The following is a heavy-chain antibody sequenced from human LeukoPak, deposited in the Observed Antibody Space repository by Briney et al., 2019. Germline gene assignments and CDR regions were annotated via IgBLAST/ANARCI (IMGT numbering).Heavy chain of an antibody. Sequence: ASVKVSCKASGYTFTSYAMNWVRQAPGQGLEWMGWINTNTGNPTYAQGFTGRFVFSLDTSVSTAYLQISSLKAEDTAVYYCARDGTTPPVFVGATEAAFYIWGQGTMVTVSS. D-gene: IGHD1-26*01. J-gene: IGHJ3*02. CDR2: INTNTGNP. CDR1: GYTFTSYA. V-gene: IGHV7-4-1*02. CDR3: ARDGTTPPVFVGATEAAFYI.